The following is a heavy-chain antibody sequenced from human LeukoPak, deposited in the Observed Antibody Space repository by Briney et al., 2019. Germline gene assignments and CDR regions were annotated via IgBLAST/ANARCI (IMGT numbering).Heavy chain of an antibody. V-gene: IGHV4-39*01. CDR3: ARRSRLYKHETTGYHDS. J-gene: IGHJ4*02. CDR2: IFYSGNT. D-gene: IGHD3-9*01. Sequence: KPSETLSLTCNVSGDYITTTNYYWAWIRQPPGKGLEWIASIFYSGNTYYSPSLKSRVIISMDTSRKQISLKLSSVTATDTAFYYCARRSRLYKHETTGYHDSWGQGTLVTVSS. CDR1: GDYITTTNYY.